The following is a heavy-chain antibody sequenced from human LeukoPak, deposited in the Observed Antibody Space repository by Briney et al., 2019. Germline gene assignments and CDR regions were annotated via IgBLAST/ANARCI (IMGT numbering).Heavy chain of an antibody. CDR1: GLTFSSYW. V-gene: IGHV3-7*01. CDR3: ARDRCHGDCYYFDS. Sequence: GGSLRLSCAASGLTFSSYWMTWVRQAPGKGLEWVANMKQEGREKYYVDSVKGRFTISRDNSKNSLDLQMNSRRAENTAVYYWARDRCHGDCYYFDSWGQGTLVTVSS. CDR2: MKQEGREK. J-gene: IGHJ4*02. D-gene: IGHD2-21*02.